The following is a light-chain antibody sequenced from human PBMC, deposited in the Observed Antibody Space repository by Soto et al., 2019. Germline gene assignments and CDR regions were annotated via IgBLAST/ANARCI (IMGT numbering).Light chain of an antibody. CDR1: QDISSY. V-gene: IGKV1-9*01. CDR2: AAS. J-gene: IGKJ4*01. CDR3: QQLRSYPST. Sequence: IQVSNSPSSLSASVGDRVTTTCRASQDISSYLAWYQQKPGKAPTLLIYAASTLQSGVPSRFSGSGFGTDFTLTISSLQAEDFASYYCQQLRSYPSTFGGGTKVDIK.